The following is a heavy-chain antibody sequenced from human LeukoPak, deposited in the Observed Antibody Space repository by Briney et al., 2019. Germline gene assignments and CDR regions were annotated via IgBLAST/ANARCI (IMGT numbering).Heavy chain of an antibody. J-gene: IGHJ4*02. D-gene: IGHD3-16*01. CDR2: INPDGSST. CDR3: TTDLRGGPYYDYVWGSPY. V-gene: IGHV3-74*01. CDR1: GFKFSNYW. Sequence: GGSLRLSCAASGFKFSNYWMHWVRQAPGKGLVWVSRINPDGSSTSYADSVKGRFTISRDNAKNSLYLQMNSLKTEDTAVYYCTTDLRGGPYYDYVWGSPYWGQGTLVTVSS.